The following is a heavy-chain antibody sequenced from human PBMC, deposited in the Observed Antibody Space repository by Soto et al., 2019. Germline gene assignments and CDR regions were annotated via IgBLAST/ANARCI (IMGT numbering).Heavy chain of an antibody. CDR2: ISYDGSNK. J-gene: IGHJ5*02. CDR1: GFTFSSYA. CDR3: ARDKYSSGWYRFDP. V-gene: IGHV3-30-3*01. D-gene: IGHD6-19*01. Sequence: PGGSLRLSCAASGFTFSSYAMHWVRQAPGKGLEWVAVISYDGSNKYYADSVKGRFTISRDNSKNTLYLQMNSLRAEDTAVYYCARDKYSSGWYRFDPWGQGTLVTVSS.